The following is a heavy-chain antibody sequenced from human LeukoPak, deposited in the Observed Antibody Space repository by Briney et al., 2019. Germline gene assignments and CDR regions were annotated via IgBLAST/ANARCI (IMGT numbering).Heavy chain of an antibody. D-gene: IGHD2-2*01. CDR2: ISYDGSNK. CDR3: ARDSVVVSRRSTAYGMDV. J-gene: IGHJ6*02. V-gene: IGHV3-30-3*01. CDR1: GFTFSSYA. Sequence: GRSLRLSCAASGFTFSSYAMHWVRQAPGKGLEWVAVISYDGSNKYYADSVKGRFTISRDNSKNTLYLQMNSLRAEDTAVYYCARDSVVVSRRSTAYGMDVWGQGTTVTVSS.